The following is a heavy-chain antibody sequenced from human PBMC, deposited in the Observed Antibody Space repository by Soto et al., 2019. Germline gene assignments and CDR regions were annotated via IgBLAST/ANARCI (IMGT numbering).Heavy chain of an antibody. CDR2: IKHRGST. CDR1: GGSFSGYY. CDR3: ARLYGSRGPFDY. V-gene: IGHV4-34*01. J-gene: IGHJ4*02. D-gene: IGHD6-13*01. Sequence: QVQLQQWGAGLLKPSETLSLTCAVYGGSFSGYYWSWIRQPPGKGLEWIGEIKHRGSTNYNPSLKSRVTISVDTSKNQFSLKLRSVTAADTAVYYCARLYGSRGPFDYWGQGTLVTVSS.